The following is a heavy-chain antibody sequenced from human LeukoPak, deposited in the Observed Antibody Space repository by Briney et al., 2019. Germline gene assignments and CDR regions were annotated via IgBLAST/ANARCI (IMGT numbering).Heavy chain of an antibody. Sequence: AGGSLRLCCAASGFSFSSYSMNWVRQAPGKGLEWVSSISSSSSYIYYADPVKGRFTISRDNAKNSLYLQMNSLRAEDTAVYYCARDNVQLWPTTFYSYYNGMDVWGQGTTVTVSS. D-gene: IGHD5-18*01. J-gene: IGHJ6*02. CDR2: ISSSSSYI. V-gene: IGHV3-21*01. CDR1: GFSFSSYS. CDR3: ARDNVQLWPTTFYSYYNGMDV.